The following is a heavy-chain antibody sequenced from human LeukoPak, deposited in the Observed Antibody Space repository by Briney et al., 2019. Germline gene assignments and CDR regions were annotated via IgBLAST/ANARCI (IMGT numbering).Heavy chain of an antibody. J-gene: IGHJ5*02. Sequence: PSETLSLTCTVSGGSISSSSYYWGWIRHPPGKGLEWIGSIYYSGSTYYNPSLKSRVTISVDTSKNQFSLKLSSVTAADTAVYYCARVRTTVTTWPPLSKGWFDPWGQGTLVTVSS. D-gene: IGHD4-17*01. CDR1: GGSISSSSYY. CDR2: IYYSGST. CDR3: ARVRTTVTTWPPLSKGWFDP. V-gene: IGHV4-39*07.